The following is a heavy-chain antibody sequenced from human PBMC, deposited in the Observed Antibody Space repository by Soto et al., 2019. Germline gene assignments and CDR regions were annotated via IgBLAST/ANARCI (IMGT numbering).Heavy chain of an antibody. J-gene: IGHJ4*02. CDR2: IIPMLGMS. CDR3: ATNYGSGSAHFDN. D-gene: IGHD3-10*01. CDR1: GDTFNFYT. V-gene: IGHV1-69*02. Sequence: QVQLVQSGAEVKTPGSSVKVSCTASGDTFNFYTLSWVRQAPGQGLEWMGRIIPMLGMSNYAQKCQGRVTMIADKSTSTAYMGLSSLRSEDTALYYCATNYGSGSAHFDNWGQGTLVTVSS.